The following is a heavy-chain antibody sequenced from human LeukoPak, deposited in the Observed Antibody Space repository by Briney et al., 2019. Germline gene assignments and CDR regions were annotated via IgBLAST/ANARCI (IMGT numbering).Heavy chain of an antibody. CDR1: GYTFTSYG. CDR2: ISAYNGNT. J-gene: IGHJ6*02. V-gene: IGHV1-18*01. Sequence: ASVKLSCTASGYTFTSYGISWGRQAPGQGLEWMGWISAYNGNTNYAQKLQGRVTMTTDTSTSIAYMELRSLRSDDTAVYYCARSGSGGNYYYGMDVWGQGTTVTVSS. D-gene: IGHD3-10*01. CDR3: ARSGSGGNYYYGMDV.